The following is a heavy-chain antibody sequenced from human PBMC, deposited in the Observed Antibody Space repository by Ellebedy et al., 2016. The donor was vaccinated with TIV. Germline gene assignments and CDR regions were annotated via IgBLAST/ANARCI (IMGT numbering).Heavy chain of an antibody. J-gene: IGHJ4*02. CDR3: AKDVRDTYYYFDY. Sequence: PGGSLRLSCAASGFTFSDYAMGWVRQAPGKGLEWVSDITYSGAATIYADSVRGRFTISRDNSKNPLYLQMSSLRVEDTALYYCAKDVRDTYYYFDYWGQGILVTVSS. CDR1: GFTFSDYA. D-gene: IGHD1-14*01. CDR2: ITYSGAAT. V-gene: IGHV3-23*01.